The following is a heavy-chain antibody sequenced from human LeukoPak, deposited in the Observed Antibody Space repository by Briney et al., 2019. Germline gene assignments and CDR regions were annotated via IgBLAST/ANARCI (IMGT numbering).Heavy chain of an antibody. J-gene: IGHJ5*02. CDR1: GGSISSSSYY. V-gene: IGHV4-39*01. CDR3: ARTPLKMATATNWFDP. D-gene: IGHD5-24*01. CDR2: IYYSGST. Sequence: SETLSLTCTVSGGSISSSSYYWGWIRQPPGKELEWIGSIYYSGSTYYNPSLKSRVTISVDTSKNQFSLKLSSVTAADTAVYYCARTPLKMATATNWFDPWGQGTLVTVSS.